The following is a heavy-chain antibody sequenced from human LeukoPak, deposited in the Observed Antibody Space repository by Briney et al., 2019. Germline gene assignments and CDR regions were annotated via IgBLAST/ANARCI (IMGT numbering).Heavy chain of an antibody. V-gene: IGHV1-3*01. CDR1: GYTFTSYA. CDR2: INAGNGNT. D-gene: IGHD3-10*01. CDR3: ARWTSITMVRGADAFDI. Sequence: GASVTVSCNASGYTFTSYAMHWVRQAPGQRIEWMGWINAGNGNTKYSQKFQGRVTITRDTSASTAYMELSSLRSEDTAVYYCARWTSITMVRGADAFDIWGQGTMVTVSS. J-gene: IGHJ3*02.